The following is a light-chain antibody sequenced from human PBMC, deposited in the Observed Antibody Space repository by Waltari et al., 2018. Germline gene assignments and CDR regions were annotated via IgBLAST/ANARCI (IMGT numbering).Light chain of an antibody. CDR3: CSYAGAYTYV. J-gene: IGLJ1*01. CDR2: DVS. CDR1: SSDVGTYDR. V-gene: IGLV2-11*01. Sequence: QSARTQPRSGSGSPGQSVTISCTGTSSDVGTYDRVSWYQQSPGKAPKLMIYDVSKRPSGVPSRFSGSKSGNTASLTISGLQAEDEADYYCCSYAGAYTYVFGTGTKVTVL.